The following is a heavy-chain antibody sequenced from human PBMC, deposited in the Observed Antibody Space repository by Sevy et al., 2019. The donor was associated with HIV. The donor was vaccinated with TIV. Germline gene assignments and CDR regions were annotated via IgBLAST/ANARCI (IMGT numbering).Heavy chain of an antibody. J-gene: IGHJ4*02. CDR2: ISYEGTET. Sequence: GGSLRLSCAASDFAFSSHAMHWVRQAPGKGLEWVAVISYEGTETFYAASVEGRFTISRDNSKNMLSLQINSLRPEDTAVYYCARDGGYSIKWYPLYWGQGTLVTVSS. V-gene: IGHV3-30-3*01. CDR1: DFAFSSHA. CDR3: ARDGGYSIKWYPLY. D-gene: IGHD6-13*01.